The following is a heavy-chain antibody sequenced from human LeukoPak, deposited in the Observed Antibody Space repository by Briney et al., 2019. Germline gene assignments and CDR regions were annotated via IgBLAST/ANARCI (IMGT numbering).Heavy chain of an antibody. CDR2: ISGDGGST. CDR1: GFTFDDYA. CDR3: AAGDSSGSYSIGAFDF. J-gene: IGHJ4*02. V-gene: IGHV3-43*02. D-gene: IGHD3-10*01. Sequence: GGSLRLSCAASGFTFDDYAMHWVRQAPGKGLEWVSLISGDGGSTYYADSVKGRFTISRDNSKNTLYLQMNSLRAEDTAVYYCAAGDSSGSYSIGAFDFWGQGTLVTVSS.